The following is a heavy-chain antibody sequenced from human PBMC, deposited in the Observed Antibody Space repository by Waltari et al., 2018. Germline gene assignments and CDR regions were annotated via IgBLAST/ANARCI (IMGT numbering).Heavy chain of an antibody. J-gene: IGHJ4*02. CDR2: IYFTGST. CDR1: GTSVTTTNYF. Sequence: QLHLQLSGPGLVKPSETLSLTCAVSGTSVTTTNYFWGWIRKPPGKGLEWIGRIYFTGSTDYNPSLKSRVTISIDTSTNQFSLNLRSVTAADTAVYYCARGIWQQLAHFDSWGQGTLVTVSS. V-gene: IGHV4-39*01. CDR3: ARGIWQQLAHFDS. D-gene: IGHD6-13*01.